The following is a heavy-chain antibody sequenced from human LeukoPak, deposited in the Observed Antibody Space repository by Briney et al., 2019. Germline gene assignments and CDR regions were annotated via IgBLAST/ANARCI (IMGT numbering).Heavy chain of an antibody. CDR3: TTVYYYESSGVWLDY. J-gene: IGHJ4*02. CDR2: IKSKTDGGTT. CDR1: GFTFSNAW. V-gene: IGHV3-15*01. D-gene: IGHD3-22*01. Sequence: GGSLRLSCAASGFTFSNAWMSWVRQAPGKGLEWVGRIKSKTDGGTTDYAAPVKGRFTISRDDSKNTLYLQMNSLKTEDTAVYYCTTVYYYESSGVWLDYWGQGTLVTVSS.